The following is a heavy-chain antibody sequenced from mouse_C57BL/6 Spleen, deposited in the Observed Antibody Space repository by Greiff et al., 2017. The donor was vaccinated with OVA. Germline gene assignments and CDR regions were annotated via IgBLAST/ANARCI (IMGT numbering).Heavy chain of an antibody. CDR3: ARSSDGDY. V-gene: IGHV1-64*01. CDR2: IHPNSGST. CDR1: GYTFTSYW. J-gene: IGHJ4*01. D-gene: IGHD1-2*01. Sequence: VQLQESGAELVKPGASVKLSCKASGYTFTSYWMHWVKQRPGQGLEWIGMIHPNSGSTNYNEKFKSKATLTVDKSSSTAYMQLSSLTSEDSAVYYCARSSDGDYWGQGTSVTVSS.